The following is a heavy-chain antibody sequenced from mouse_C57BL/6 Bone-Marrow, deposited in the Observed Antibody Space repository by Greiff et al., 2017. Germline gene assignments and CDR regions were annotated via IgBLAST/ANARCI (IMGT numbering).Heavy chain of an antibody. D-gene: IGHD2-3*01. CDR3: ARGMGDY. J-gene: IGHJ4*01. CDR1: GYTFTDYY. Sequence: EVQLQQSGPELVKPGASVKISCKASGYTFTDYYMNWVKQSHGKSLEWIGDINPNNGGTSYNQKFKGKATLTVDKSYSTAYMELRSLTSEDSAVYYCARGMGDYWGQGTSVTVSS. V-gene: IGHV1-26*01. CDR2: INPNNGGT.